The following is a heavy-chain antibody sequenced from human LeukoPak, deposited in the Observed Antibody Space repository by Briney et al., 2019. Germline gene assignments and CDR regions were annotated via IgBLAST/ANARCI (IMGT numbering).Heavy chain of an antibody. D-gene: IGHD3-22*01. CDR1: GYTFTSYG. CDR2: ISAYNGNT. V-gene: IGHV1-18*01. CDR3: AREITYYYDSSGYYDY. Sequence: ASVKVSCKASGYTFTSYGISWVRQAPGQGLGWMGWISAYNGNTNYAQKLQGRVTMTTDTSTSTAYMELRSLRSDDTAVYYCAREITYYYDSSGYYDYWGQGTLVTVSS. J-gene: IGHJ4*02.